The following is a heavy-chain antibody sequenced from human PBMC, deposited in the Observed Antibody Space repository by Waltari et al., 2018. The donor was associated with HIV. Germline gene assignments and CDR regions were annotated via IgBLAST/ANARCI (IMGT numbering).Heavy chain of an antibody. CDR3: ARDLYSSGWGYFDY. D-gene: IGHD6-19*01. V-gene: IGHV3-7*01. CDR2: IKQDGSEK. Sequence: EVQLVESGGGLVQPGGSLRLSCAASGFTFSSYGMSWVRQAPGKGLEWVANIKQDGSEKYYVDAVKGRFTISRDNAKNSLYLQMNSLRAEDTAVYYCARDLYSSGWGYFDYWGQGTLVTVSS. J-gene: IGHJ4*02. CDR1: GFTFSSYG.